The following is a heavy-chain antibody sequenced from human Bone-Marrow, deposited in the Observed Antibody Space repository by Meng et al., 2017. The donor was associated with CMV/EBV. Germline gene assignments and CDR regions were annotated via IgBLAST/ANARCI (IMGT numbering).Heavy chain of an antibody. J-gene: IGHJ3*02. CDR3: ARGRVVVVPAAPDGFDI. D-gene: IGHD2-2*01. V-gene: IGHV4-34*01. CDR2: INHSGST. Sequence: GSLRLSCAVYGGSFSGYYWSWIRQPPGKGLEWIGEINHSGSTNYNPSLKSRVTLSVDTSKNQFSLKLSSVTAADTAVYYCARGRVVVVPAAPDGFDIWGQGTMVTVSS. CDR1: GGSFSGYY.